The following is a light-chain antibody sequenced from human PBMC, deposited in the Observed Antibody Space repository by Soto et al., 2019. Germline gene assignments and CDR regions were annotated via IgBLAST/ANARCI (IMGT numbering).Light chain of an antibody. Sequence: EIVLTQSPATLSLSPGERATLSCRASQSVSSYLAWYQQKPGQAPRLLIYDASSRATGIPARFSGSGSGTDFTLPLGSLEPEDFAVYYCQQRSNGPVTFGKGTK. CDR2: DAS. CDR3: QQRSNGPVT. V-gene: IGKV3-11*01. J-gene: IGKJ1*01. CDR1: QSVSSY.